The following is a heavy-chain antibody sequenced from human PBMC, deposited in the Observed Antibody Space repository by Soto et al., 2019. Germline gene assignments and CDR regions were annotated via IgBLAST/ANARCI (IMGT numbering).Heavy chain of an antibody. J-gene: IGHJ4*01. V-gene: IGHV3-30-3*01. D-gene: IGHD6-13*01. CDR1: GFTFSTYV. Sequence: QVQLVESGGGVVQPGRSLRLSCAASGFTFSTYVMHWVRQAPGKGLEWVGVVSYDGSNQHYADSVKGRITISRDNSKNTLSLQMNSLRPEDMAVYYCARGSAWSIAAAGSLHYWGQGTLVTVSS. CDR2: VSYDGSNQ. CDR3: ARGSAWSIAAAGSLHY.